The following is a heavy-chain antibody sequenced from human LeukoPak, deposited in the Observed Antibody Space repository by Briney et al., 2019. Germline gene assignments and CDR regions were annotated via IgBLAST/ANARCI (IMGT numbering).Heavy chain of an antibody. CDR3: ARGSYDSSGYSGDRDY. V-gene: IGHV1-18*01. J-gene: IGHJ4*02. CDR2: ISAYNGNT. D-gene: IGHD3-22*01. Sequence: ASVKVSCKASGYTFTCYGISWVRQAPGQGLEWMGWISAYNGNTNYAQKLQGRVTMTTDTSTSTAYMELRSLRSDDTAVYYCARGSYDSSGYSGDRDYWGQGTLVTVSS. CDR1: GYTFTCYG.